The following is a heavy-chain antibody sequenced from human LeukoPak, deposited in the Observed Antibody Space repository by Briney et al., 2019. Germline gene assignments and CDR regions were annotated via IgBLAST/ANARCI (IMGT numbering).Heavy chain of an antibody. V-gene: IGHV4-59*01. J-gene: IGHJ4*02. CDR1: GGSISSYD. CDR2: IYYSGTT. D-gene: IGHD3-3*01. CDR3: ARVTYYDFWSGYYSSYYFDY. Sequence: KASETLSLTCTVSGGSISSYDWSWIRQPAGKGLEWIGYIYYSGTTNYNPSLKSRVTISVDTSKNQFSLKLSSVTAADTAVYYCARVTYYDFWSGYYSSYYFDYWGQGTLVTVSS.